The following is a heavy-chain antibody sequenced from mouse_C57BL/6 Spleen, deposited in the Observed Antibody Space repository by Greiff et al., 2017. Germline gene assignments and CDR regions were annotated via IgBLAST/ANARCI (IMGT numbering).Heavy chain of an antibody. CDR1: GYAFTNYL. J-gene: IGHJ4*01. V-gene: IGHV1-54*01. D-gene: IGHD2-4*01. CDR2: INPGRGGT. Sequence: VKLQQSGAELVRPGTSVKVSCKASGYAFTNYLIEWVKQRPGQGLEWIGVINPGRGGTNYNEKFKGKATLTADKSSSPAYMKLSSLTSEDSAVYFCARNDYDLYYYAMDYWGQGTSVTVSS. CDR3: ARNDYDLYYYAMDY.